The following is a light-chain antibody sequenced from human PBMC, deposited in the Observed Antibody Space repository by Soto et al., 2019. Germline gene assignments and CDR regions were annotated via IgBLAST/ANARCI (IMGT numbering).Light chain of an antibody. CDR3: QQSVSLPIT. CDR1: QDISTC. J-gene: IGKJ5*01. Sequence: DIQLTQSPSSLSASVGDRVTLTCQASQDISTCLTWYQQKPGKAPKLLINAASSLERGVPSRFSGSGSGTDFTLTIRSLQPEDFATYYCQQSVSLPITFGQGTRLEI. V-gene: IGKV1-12*01. CDR2: AAS.